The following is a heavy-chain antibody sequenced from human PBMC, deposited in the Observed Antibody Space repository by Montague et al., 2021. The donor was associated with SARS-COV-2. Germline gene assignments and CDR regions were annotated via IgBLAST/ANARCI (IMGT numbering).Heavy chain of an antibody. Sequence: SETLSLTCAVSGGSFGGDNWRRIGRAPGWGPVWIGDGNHSGGSSYNPSLRSRVTISIDTSGNQFFLKLKSVSAAATATYFCARGGIRSGMNRGVRSRPFDPWGQGTLVTVSS. CDR2: GNHSGGS. V-gene: IGHV4-34*01. CDR3: ARGGIRSGMNRGVRSRPFDP. J-gene: IGHJ5*02. CDR1: GGSFGGDN. D-gene: IGHD3-3*01.